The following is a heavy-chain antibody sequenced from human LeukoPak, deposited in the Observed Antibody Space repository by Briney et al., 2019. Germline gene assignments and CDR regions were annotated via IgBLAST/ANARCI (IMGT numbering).Heavy chain of an antibody. V-gene: IGHV4-61*01. CDR1: GGSVSSDSYS. J-gene: IGHJ4*02. Sequence: SETLCLTCTVSGGSVSSDSYSWTWIRQPPGKGLEWIGYIYYSGSTNYNPSLKSRVTISLDTSKSQISLKLSSVTAADTAVYYCARGQRRLQDYWGQGTLVTVSS. CDR3: ARGQRRLQDY. CDR2: IYYSGST.